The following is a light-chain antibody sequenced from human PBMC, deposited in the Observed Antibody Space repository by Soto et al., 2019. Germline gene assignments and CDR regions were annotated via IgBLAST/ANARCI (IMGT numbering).Light chain of an antibody. CDR1: SSNIGNNY. CDR3: VTWDSGMSEVV. J-gene: IGLJ2*01. V-gene: IGLV1-51*01. CDR2: DNN. Sequence: QSVLTQPPSVSAAPGQTVTISCSGSSSNIGNNYVSWYQHLPGTAPQVLIYDNNKRSSGIPDRFSGSKSGTSATLAISGLQNGEEADYHCVTWDSGMSEVVFGGGTKLTVL.